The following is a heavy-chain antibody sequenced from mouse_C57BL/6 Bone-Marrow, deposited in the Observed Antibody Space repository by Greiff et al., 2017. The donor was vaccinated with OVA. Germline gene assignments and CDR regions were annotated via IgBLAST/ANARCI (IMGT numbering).Heavy chain of an antibody. D-gene: IGHD1-1*01. V-gene: IGHV5-17*01. CDR2: ISSGSSTI. Sequence: EVQLQESGGGLVKPGGSLKLSCAASGFTFSDYGMHWVRQAPEKGLEWVAYISSGSSTIYYADTVKGRFTISRDNAKNTLFLQMTSLRSEDTAMYYCARRGHYGSSYVGFAYWGQGTLVTVSA. J-gene: IGHJ3*01. CDR3: ARRGHYGSSYVGFAY. CDR1: GFTFSDYG.